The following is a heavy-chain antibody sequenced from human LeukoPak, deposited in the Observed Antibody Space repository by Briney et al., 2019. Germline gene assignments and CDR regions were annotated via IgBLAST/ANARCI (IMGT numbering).Heavy chain of an antibody. Sequence: SETLSLTCTVSGGSISSSSYYWSWIRQSPGKGLEWIGYIYYSGSTNFNPSLKSRVTISVDTSKNQFSLKLSSVTAADTAVYYCARASSGWYNWFDPWGQGTLVTVSS. V-gene: IGHV4-61*01. J-gene: IGHJ5*02. CDR1: GGSISSSSYY. CDR2: IYYSGST. D-gene: IGHD6-19*01. CDR3: ARASSGWYNWFDP.